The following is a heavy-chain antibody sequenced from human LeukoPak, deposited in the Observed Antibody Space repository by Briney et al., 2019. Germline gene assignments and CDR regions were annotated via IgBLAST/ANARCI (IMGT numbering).Heavy chain of an antibody. CDR1: GFTFSSYG. J-gene: IGHJ4*02. D-gene: IGHD3-9*01. V-gene: IGHV3-30*18. CDR3: AKDPHGDCDILTGYPIYYFDY. CDR2: ISYDGGNK. Sequence: GGSLRLSCAASGFTFSSYGMHWVRQAPGKGLEWVAVISYDGGNKYYADSVKGRFTISRDNSKNTLYLQMNSLRAEDTAVYYCAKDPHGDCDILTGYPIYYFDYWGQGTLVTVSS.